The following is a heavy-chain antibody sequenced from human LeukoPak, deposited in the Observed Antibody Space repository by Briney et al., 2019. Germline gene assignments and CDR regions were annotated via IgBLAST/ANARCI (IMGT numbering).Heavy chain of an antibody. V-gene: IGHV1-2*02. J-gene: IGHJ4*02. CDR1: GYTFTGYY. D-gene: IGHD1-26*01. CDR2: INPNSGGT. CDR3: ARDRYSGSYFFDC. Sequence: ASVKVSCKASGYTFTGYYMHWVRQAPGQGLEWMGWINPNSGGTNYAQKFQGRVTMTGDTSISTAYMELSRLRSDDTAVYYCARDRYSGSYFFDCWGQGTLVTVSS.